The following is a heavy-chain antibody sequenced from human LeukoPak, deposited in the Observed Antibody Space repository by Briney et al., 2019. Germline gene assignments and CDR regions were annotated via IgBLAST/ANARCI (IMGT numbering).Heavy chain of an antibody. D-gene: IGHD1-14*01. CDR2: INQGGSEK. CDR1: GFTSGVHW. Sequence: KAGGSLRLSWSASGFTSGVHWMSWFRQAPGKGLEWVANINQGGSEKYYGGSAKGRFTITRDNANNLLYLQMASTRGEYTAGYYCTRDRSRAEDDWGQGTLDTVSS. J-gene: IGHJ4*02. CDR3: TRDRSRAEDD. V-gene: IGHV3-7*01.